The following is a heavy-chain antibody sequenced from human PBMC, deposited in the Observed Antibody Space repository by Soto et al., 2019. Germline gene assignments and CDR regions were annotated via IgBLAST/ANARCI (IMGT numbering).Heavy chain of an antibody. CDR1: GFTFSSYG. CDR3: TKRRNVLRFLEWSSGMEV. Sequence: GSLRLSCAASGFTFSSYGMHWVRQAPGKGLEWVAFISHDGSNKYYADSMKGRISMSRDNSKSTVYLQMSSLRAEDTAVYYCTKRRNVLRFLEWSSGMEVWGQGTKVTVSS. D-gene: IGHD3-3*01. J-gene: IGHJ6*02. CDR2: ISHDGSNK. V-gene: IGHV3-30*18.